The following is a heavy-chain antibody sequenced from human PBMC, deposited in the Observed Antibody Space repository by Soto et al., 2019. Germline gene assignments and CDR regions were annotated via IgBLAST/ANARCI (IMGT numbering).Heavy chain of an antibody. CDR3: ARRAETNGWNGFGADKYYFDF. J-gene: IGHJ4*02. Sequence: QVQLVQSGAEVRKPGASVKVSCEASGYTFTSYDIYWVRQATGQGLEWMGWMNPNTGNSGYAQKFQGRDTMTSDTSKSTAHMEVSSLRSEDTAMYYCARRAETNGWNGFGADKYYFDFWGQGTLVTVSS. CDR2: MNPNTGNS. V-gene: IGHV1-8*01. D-gene: IGHD1-1*01. CDR1: GYTFTSYD.